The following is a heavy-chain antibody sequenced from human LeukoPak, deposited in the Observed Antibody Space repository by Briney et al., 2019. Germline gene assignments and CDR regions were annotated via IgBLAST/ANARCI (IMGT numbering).Heavy chain of an antibody. D-gene: IGHD4-17*01. J-gene: IGHJ5*02. CDR1: GGSISSSNW. V-gene: IGHV4-4*02. CDR3: ARAGPDYGDYLIADWFDP. CDR2: IYHSGST. Sequence: KSSGTLSLTCAVSGGSISSSNWWSWVRQPPGKGLEWIGEIYHSGSTNYNPSLKSRVTISVDKSKNQFSLKLSSVTAADTAVYYCARAGPDYGDYLIADWFDPWGQGTLVTVSS.